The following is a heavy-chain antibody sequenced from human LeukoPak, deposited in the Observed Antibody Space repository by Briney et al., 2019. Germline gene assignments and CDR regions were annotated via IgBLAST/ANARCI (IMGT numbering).Heavy chain of an antibody. CDR1: GGSSRGYY. Sequence: SETLSLTCAVYGGSSRGYYWNWLWIRQSPGKGLEWIGEINDSGSPNYNPSLKSRVTMTVDTSKNQFSLKLNSVSAADTAVYYCARVLQNYYHMDVWGKGTTVTVSS. CDR3: ARVLQNYYHMDV. V-gene: IGHV4-34*01. J-gene: IGHJ6*03. D-gene: IGHD3-3*01. CDR2: INDSGSP.